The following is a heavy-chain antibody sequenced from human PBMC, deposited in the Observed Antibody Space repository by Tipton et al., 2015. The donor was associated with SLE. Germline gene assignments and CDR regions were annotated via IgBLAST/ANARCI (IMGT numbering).Heavy chain of an antibody. J-gene: IGHJ6*02. Sequence: QLVQSGAEVKKPGESLKISCQGSGYTFTSYWIGWVRQMPGKGLEWMGIIYPSDSDTRYSPSFQGQVTISADKSISTAYLQWSSLKTSDTAMYYCARLAGPDYNYYGMDVWGQGTTVTVSS. CDR2: IYPSDSDT. V-gene: IGHV5-51*03. CDR3: ARLAGPDYNYYGMDV. CDR1: GYTFTSYW.